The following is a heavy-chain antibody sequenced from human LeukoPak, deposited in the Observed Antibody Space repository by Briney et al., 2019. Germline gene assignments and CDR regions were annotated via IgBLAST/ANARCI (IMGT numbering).Heavy chain of an antibody. Sequence: PGGSLRLSCAASGFTFSSYWMDWVRQAPGKGLVWVSRINSDGSNTRYADSVKGRFTISRDNAKNTLYLQMNSLRVDDTAVYYCTAGYSSNWNNAFDVWGQGTRVTVSS. CDR1: GFTFSSYW. J-gene: IGHJ3*01. CDR3: TAGYSSNWNNAFDV. V-gene: IGHV3-74*01. D-gene: IGHD6-13*01. CDR2: INSDGSNT.